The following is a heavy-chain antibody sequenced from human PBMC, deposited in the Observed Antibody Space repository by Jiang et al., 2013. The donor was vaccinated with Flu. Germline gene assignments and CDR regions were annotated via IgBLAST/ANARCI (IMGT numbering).Heavy chain of an antibody. CDR1: GFTFSDYY. CDR3: ARRYCSGGSCYPMTFDS. D-gene: IGHD2-15*01. V-gene: IGHV3-11*06. Sequence: VQLVESGGGLVKPGGSLRLSCATSGFTFSDYYMNWIRQAPGKGLEWVSYISTSGNYTNSADSVKGRFTISRDNAKNSLYLLMNSLRAEDTAVYYCARRYCSGGSCYPMTFDSWG. CDR2: ISTSGNYT. J-gene: IGHJ4*01.